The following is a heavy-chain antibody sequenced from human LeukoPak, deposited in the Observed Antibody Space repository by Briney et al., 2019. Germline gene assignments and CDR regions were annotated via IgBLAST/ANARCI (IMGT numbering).Heavy chain of an antibody. J-gene: IGHJ3*02. D-gene: IGHD3-16*01. CDR2: ISYDGSNK. CDR3: NQNGGDGAFDI. Sequence: PGGSLRLSCAASGFTFSSYAMHWVRQAPGKGLEWVAVISYDGSNKYYADSAKGRFTISRDNSKNTLYLQMNSLRAEDTAVYYCNQNGGDGAFDIWGQGTMVTVSS. V-gene: IGHV3-30-3*01. CDR1: GFTFSSYA.